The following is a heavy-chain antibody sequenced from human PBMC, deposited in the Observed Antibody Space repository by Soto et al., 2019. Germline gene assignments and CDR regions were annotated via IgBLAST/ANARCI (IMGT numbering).Heavy chain of an antibody. D-gene: IGHD3-3*01. CDR2: IHHSGST. CDR1: GGSLYSSNW. V-gene: IGHV4-4*02. Sequence: PSETLSLTCDVSGGSLYSSNWWTWVRPTPGKGLEWIGEIHHSGSTNYNPSLKSRVTISADKSRNQFFLNLASVTAADTARYYCARPGGRGAGVFRIDWFDPWGLGTQVTVGS. CDR3: ARPGGRGAGVFRIDWFDP. J-gene: IGHJ5*02.